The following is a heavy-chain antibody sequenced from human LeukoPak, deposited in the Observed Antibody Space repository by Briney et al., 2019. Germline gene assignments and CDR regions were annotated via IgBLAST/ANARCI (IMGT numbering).Heavy chain of an antibody. Sequence: GGSLRLSCAASGFTFSDSWMSWVRQAPGKGLEWVSYIRSSDTTISYADSVKGRFTISRDNADNSLYLQMNDLRADDTAVYYCARTRGDWFLDSWGQGTLVTVSS. V-gene: IGHV3-11*01. J-gene: IGHJ4*02. D-gene: IGHD3-9*01. CDR3: ARTRGDWFLDS. CDR2: IRSSDTTI. CDR1: GFTFSDSW.